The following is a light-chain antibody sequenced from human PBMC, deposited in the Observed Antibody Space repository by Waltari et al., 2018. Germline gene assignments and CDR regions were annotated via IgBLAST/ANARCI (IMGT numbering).Light chain of an antibody. CDR2: KDG. J-gene: IGLJ2*01. CDR3: QAWDNSFVI. Sequence: YELPQAPSVSVSPGQTASITCSGHKLESRYVFWYQRQAGQTPVLVIYKDGNRPSGIPGRFSGSNSGNTATLTIRGTQAMDEADYYCQAWDNSFVIFGGGTKLTVL. V-gene: IGLV3-1*01. CDR1: KLESRY.